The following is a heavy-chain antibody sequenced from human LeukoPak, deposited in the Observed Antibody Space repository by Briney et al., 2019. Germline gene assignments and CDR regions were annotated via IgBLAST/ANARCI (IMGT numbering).Heavy chain of an antibody. D-gene: IGHD4-23*01. CDR3: ARDRLRWPKIDY. V-gene: IGHV4-38-2*02. CDR1: GYSISSGYY. CDR2: IYYSGST. Sequence: SETLSLTCTVSGYSISSGYYWGWIRQPPGQGLEWIGSIYYSGSTYYNPSLKSRVTMSVDTSKNQFSLKLSSVTAADTAVYYCARDRLRWPKIDYWGQGTLVTVSS. J-gene: IGHJ4*02.